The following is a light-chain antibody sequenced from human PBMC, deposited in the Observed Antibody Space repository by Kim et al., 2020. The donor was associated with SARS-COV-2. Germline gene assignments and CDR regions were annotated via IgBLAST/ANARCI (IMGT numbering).Light chain of an antibody. CDR1: QSVSSNY. J-gene: IGKJ4*01. Sequence: PGERATVSCRASQSVSSNYLAWYQQRPGQAPRLLIYGASRRATGIPDRFSGSGSETEFILTSSRLDPEDFAVYYCQHYGTSPLTFGGGTKVDIK. V-gene: IGKV3-20*01. CDR2: GAS. CDR3: QHYGTSPLT.